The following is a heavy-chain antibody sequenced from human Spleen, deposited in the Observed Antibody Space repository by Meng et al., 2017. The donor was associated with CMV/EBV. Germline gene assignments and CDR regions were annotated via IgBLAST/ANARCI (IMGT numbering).Heavy chain of an antibody. Sequence: TLSLTCAVYGGSFSGYYWSWIRQPPGKGLEWIGEINHSGSTNYNPSLKSRVTISVDTSKNQFSLKLSSVTAADTAVYYCASGIQWLDYWGQGTLVTVSS. CDR2: INHSGST. J-gene: IGHJ4*02. CDR3: ASGIQWLDY. D-gene: IGHD6-19*01. CDR1: GGSFSGYY. V-gene: IGHV4-34*01.